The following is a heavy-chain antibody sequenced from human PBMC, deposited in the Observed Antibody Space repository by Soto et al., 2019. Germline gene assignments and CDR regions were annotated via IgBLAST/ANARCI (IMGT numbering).Heavy chain of an antibody. CDR3: ARSHCSSTSCYFAFDI. J-gene: IGHJ3*02. CDR1: GGTFSSYA. D-gene: IGHD2-2*01. V-gene: IGHV1-69*13. CDR2: IIPIFGTA. Sequence: ASVKVSCKASGGTFSSYAISWVRQAPGQGLEWMGGIIPIFGTANYAQKFEGRVTITADESTSTAYMELSSLRSEDTAVYYCARSHCSSTSCYFAFDIWGQGTMVTVSS.